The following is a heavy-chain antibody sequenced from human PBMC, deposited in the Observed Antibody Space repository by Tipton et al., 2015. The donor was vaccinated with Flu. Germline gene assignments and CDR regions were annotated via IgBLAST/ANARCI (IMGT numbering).Heavy chain of an antibody. CDR1: GGSLSSYY. V-gene: IGHV4-4*07. D-gene: IGHD3-10*01. Sequence: TLSLTCTVSGGSLSSYYWSWIRQPAGKGLEWIGRIYTSGNTNYNPPLKSRLTMSVDASKKQFSLTLRSVTAADTAVYYCGGGSGSGTLVIFDFWGQGTLGTVSS. CDR2: IYTSGNT. J-gene: IGHJ4*02. CDR3: GGGSGSGTLVIFDF.